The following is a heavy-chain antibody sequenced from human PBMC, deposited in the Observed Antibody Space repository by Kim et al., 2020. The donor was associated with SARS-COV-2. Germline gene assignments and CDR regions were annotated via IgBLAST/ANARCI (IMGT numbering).Heavy chain of an antibody. Sequence: GGSLRLSCAASGLTFSSYTMNWVRQAPGKGLEWVSSISSSSSNKYYADSVKGRFTISRDNAKNSLYLQMNSLRAEDTAVYYCARDHHLDYGSNSEVHYWGQRSLGTVSS. J-gene: IGHJ4*02. V-gene: IGHV3-21*01. D-gene: IGHD4-17*01. CDR1: GLTFSSYT. CDR3: ARDHHLDYGSNSEVHY. CDR2: ISSSSSNK.